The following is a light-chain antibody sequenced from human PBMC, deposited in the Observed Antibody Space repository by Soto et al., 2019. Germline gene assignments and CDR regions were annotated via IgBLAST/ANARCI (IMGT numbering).Light chain of an antibody. CDR3: QHYNTLWG. Sequence: EIVMTQSPATLSVSPGERVTLSSRASQSVRSNLAWYQQKPGQVPRVLIYGASTRAIGIPDRFSGSGSGTEFTLTISSLQSEDFAVYYCQHYNTLWGFGGGTKVEI. V-gene: IGKV3-15*01. J-gene: IGKJ4*01. CDR1: QSVRSN. CDR2: GAS.